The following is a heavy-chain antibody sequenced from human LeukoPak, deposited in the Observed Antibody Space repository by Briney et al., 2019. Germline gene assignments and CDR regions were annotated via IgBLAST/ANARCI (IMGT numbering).Heavy chain of an antibody. CDR3: ARDASCSGGSCYLNLYGMDV. CDR2: ISSSGSTI. CDR1: GFTFSDYY. Sequence: PGGSLRLSCAASGFTFSDYYMSWIRQAPGKGLEWVSYISSSGSTIYYADSVKGRFTISRDNAKNSLYLQMNSLRAEDTAVYYCARDASCSGGSCYLNLYGMDVWGQGTTVTVSS. D-gene: IGHD2-15*01. J-gene: IGHJ6*02. V-gene: IGHV3-11*01.